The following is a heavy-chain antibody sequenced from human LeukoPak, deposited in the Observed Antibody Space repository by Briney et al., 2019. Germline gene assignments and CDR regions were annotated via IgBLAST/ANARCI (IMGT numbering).Heavy chain of an antibody. J-gene: IGHJ3*02. CDR2: IYYSGST. CDR3: ARVEGKADAFDI. CDR1: GGSISSHY. V-gene: IGHV4-59*11. Sequence: SETLSLTCTVSGGSISSHYWSWIRQPPGKGLEWIGYIYYSGSTNYSPSLKSRVTISVDTSKNQFSLKLSSVTAADTAVYYCARVEGKADAFDIWGQGTMVSVSS.